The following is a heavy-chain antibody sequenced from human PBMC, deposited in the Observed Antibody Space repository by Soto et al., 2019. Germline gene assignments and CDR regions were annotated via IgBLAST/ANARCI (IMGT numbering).Heavy chain of an antibody. CDR2: INPNRGGT. J-gene: IGHJ5*02. CDR1: GYTFTGYY. CDR3: ARMVGNCSGGSCYSWLYNWFDP. D-gene: IGHD2-15*01. V-gene: IGHV1-2*04. Sequence: QVQLVQSGAEVKKPGASVKVSCKASGYTFTGYYMHWVRQAPGQGLEWMGWINPNRGGTNYAQKFQGWVTMTRDTSISTAYMELSRLRSDDTAVYYCARMVGNCSGGSCYSWLYNWFDPWGQGTLVTVSS.